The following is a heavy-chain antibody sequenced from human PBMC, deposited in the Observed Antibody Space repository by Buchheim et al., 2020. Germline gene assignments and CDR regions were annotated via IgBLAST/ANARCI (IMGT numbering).Heavy chain of an antibody. Sequence: QVQLQESGPGLVKPSETLSLTCTVPGGSISSYYWSWIRQPAGKGLEWIGRIYTSGSTNSNPSLKSRVTMSVDTSKNQFSLKLSSVNAADTAVYYCARESGRSWFGDPLGNWFDPWGQGTL. J-gene: IGHJ5*02. D-gene: IGHD3-10*01. CDR2: IYTSGST. CDR1: GGSISSYY. V-gene: IGHV4-4*07. CDR3: ARESGRSWFGDPLGNWFDP.